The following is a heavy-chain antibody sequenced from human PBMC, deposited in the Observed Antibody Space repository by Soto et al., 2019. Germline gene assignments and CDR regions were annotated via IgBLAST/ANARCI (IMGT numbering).Heavy chain of an antibody. Sequence: PGGSLRRSCAASGFTFSSYAMSWVRQAPGKGLEWVSAISGSGGSTYYADSVKGRFTISRDNSKNTLYLQMNSLRAEDTAVYYCAKDQEDVVVVAAVNWFDPWGQGTLVTVSS. CDR1: GFTFSSYA. CDR3: AKDQEDVVVVAAVNWFDP. CDR2: ISGSGGST. V-gene: IGHV3-23*01. D-gene: IGHD2-15*01. J-gene: IGHJ5*02.